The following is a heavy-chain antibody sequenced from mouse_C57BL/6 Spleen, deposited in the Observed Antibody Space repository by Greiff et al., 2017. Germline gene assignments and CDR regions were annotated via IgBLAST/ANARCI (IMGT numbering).Heavy chain of an antibody. CDR3: ARHEDYGISYGEAWFAY. Sequence: QVQLQQSGAELVKPGASVKLSCKASGYTFTEYTIHWVKQRSGQGLEWIGWFYPGSGSIKYNEKFKDKATLTADKSSSTVYMELSRLTSEDSAVYFCARHEDYGISYGEAWFAYWGQGTLVTVSA. CDR1: GYTFTEYT. V-gene: IGHV1-62-2*01. CDR2: FYPGSGSI. J-gene: IGHJ3*01. D-gene: IGHD1-1*01.